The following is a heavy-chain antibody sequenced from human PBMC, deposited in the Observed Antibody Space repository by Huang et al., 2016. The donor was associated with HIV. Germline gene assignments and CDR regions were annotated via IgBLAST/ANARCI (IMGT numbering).Heavy chain of an antibody. CDR3: TTGTRDYLNAFDI. CDR1: GFSFSSAW. J-gene: IGHJ3*02. D-gene: IGHD1-7*01. V-gene: IGHV3-15*07. CDR2: MKSKTERGTT. Sequence: EVQLVESGGGLVKPGGSLRLSCEVSGFSFSSAWVNWVRQGPGKGRGWVGRMKSKTERGTTDYAAPVKGRFTISRDDSKNTLYLQMNSLKTEDTGVYYCTTGTRDYLNAFDIWGQGTKVTVSS.